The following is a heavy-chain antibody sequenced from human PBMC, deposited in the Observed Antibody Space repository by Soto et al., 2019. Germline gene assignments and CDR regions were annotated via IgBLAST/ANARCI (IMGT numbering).Heavy chain of an antibody. CDR3: VREPKRNDS. J-gene: IGHJ4*02. V-gene: IGHV1-18*04. CDR2: ISASNGNR. Sequence: QVQLVQSGAEVKKPGASVKVSCKASGYDFSSYGISWVRQAPGQGLEWMGWISASNGNRDYAQQFQGRVTMTSDTSRTTAYMELRSLRSDDTAVYYCVREPKRNDSWGQGALVNVSS. CDR1: GYDFSSYG.